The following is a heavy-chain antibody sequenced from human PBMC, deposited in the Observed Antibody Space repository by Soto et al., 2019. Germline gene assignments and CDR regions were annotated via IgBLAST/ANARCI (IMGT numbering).Heavy chain of an antibody. D-gene: IGHD1-20*01. CDR1: GYSFINYW. Sequence: RGESLKISCQASGYSFINYWIGWVRQMPGKGLEWMATINPGNSETRYSPSFQGQVTVSADKSISTVYLQWSSLKASDTAMYYCARPHLNNVDSWGQGTPVTVSS. J-gene: IGHJ4*02. CDR2: INPGNSET. CDR3: ARPHLNNVDS. V-gene: IGHV5-51*01.